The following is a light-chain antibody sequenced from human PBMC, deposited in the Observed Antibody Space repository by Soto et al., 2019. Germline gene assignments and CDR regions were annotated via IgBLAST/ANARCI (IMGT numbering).Light chain of an antibody. V-gene: IGKV1-39*01. J-gene: IGKJ5*01. CDR1: RNVNNF. CDR2: GAS. Sequence: IKMTQSPSSLSASVGDRVTITCRASRNVNNFLNWYQQKPGKAPDLLIYGASRLQIGVPSRFTGSGSETDFTLTISSLQPEDFATYFCQQSFSFPPTFGQGTRLEIK. CDR3: QQSFSFPPT.